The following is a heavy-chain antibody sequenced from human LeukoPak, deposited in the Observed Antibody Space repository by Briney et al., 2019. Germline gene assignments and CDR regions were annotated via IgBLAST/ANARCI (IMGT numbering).Heavy chain of an antibody. Sequence: GGSLRLSCAASGFTFSSYAMSWVRQAAGKGLEWVSAISGSGGSTYYADSVKGRFTISRDNSKNTLYLQMNSLRAEDTAVYYCAKRPTARYCSSTSCNYWGQGTLVTVSS. V-gene: IGHV3-23*01. D-gene: IGHD2-2*01. CDR2: ISGSGGST. CDR3: AKRPTARYCSSTSCNY. J-gene: IGHJ4*02. CDR1: GFTFSSYA.